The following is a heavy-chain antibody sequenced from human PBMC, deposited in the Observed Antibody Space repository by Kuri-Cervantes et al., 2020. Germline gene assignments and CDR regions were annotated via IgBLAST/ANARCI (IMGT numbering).Heavy chain of an antibody. CDR1: GGSIISSNW. CDR2: IYHSGST. J-gene: IGHJ4*02. CDR3: ARDLGGGNSEKSIGY. V-gene: IGHV4-4*02. D-gene: IGHD4-23*01. Sequence: SETLSLTCAVSGGSIISSNWWSWVRQPPGKGLEWIGEIYHSGSTNYNPSLKSRVTISVDKSKNQFSLKLSSVTAADTAVYYCARDLGGGNSEKSIGYWGQGTLVTVSS.